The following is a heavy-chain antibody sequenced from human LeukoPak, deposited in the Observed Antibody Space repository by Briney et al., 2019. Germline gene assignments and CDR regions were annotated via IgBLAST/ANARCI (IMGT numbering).Heavy chain of an antibody. CDR1: GGSFSGYY. J-gene: IGHJ4*02. D-gene: IGHD2-8*01. CDR2: INHSGST. Sequence: SETLSLTCAVYGGSFSGYYWSWIRQPPGKGLEWIGEINHSGSTNYNPSLKSRVTISVDTSKNQFSLKLSSVTAADTAVYYCARGEGVYLSNYDDYWGQGTLVTVSS. V-gene: IGHV4-34*01. CDR3: ARGEGVYLSNYDDY.